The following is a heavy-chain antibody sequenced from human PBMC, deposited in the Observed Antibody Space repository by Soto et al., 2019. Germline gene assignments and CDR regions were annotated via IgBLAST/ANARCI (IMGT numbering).Heavy chain of an antibody. J-gene: IGHJ4*02. CDR1: GFTFSSYA. CDR3: ARENDIVGATDYFDY. Sequence: TGGSLRLSCAASGFTFSSYAMHWVRQAPGKGLEWVAVISYDGSNKYYADSVKGRFTISRDNSKNTLYLQMNSLRAEDTAVYYCARENDIVGATDYFDYWGQGTLVTVSS. D-gene: IGHD1-26*01. CDR2: ISYDGSNK. V-gene: IGHV3-30-3*01.